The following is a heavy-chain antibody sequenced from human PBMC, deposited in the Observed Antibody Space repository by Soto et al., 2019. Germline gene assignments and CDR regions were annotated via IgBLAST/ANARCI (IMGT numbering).Heavy chain of an antibody. J-gene: IGHJ4*02. V-gene: IGHV3-23*01. Sequence: WGSLRVSCASSVFTFSIYAMSWVRQAPGKGLEWVSAISGSGGSTYYADSVKGRFTISRDDSKNTLYMQMNGLRAEDTAVYYCARAQGIGIVVVPAAPPDNWGQGTMVTVSS. CDR2: ISGSGGST. D-gene: IGHD2-2*01. CDR3: ARAQGIGIVVVPAAPPDN. CDR1: VFTFSIYA.